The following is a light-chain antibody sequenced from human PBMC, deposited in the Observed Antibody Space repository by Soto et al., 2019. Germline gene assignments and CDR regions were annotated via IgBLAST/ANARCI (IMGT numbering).Light chain of an antibody. CDR1: QSVSSY. V-gene: IGKV3-11*01. Sequence: EVVLTQSPATLSLSPGERATLSCRASQSVSSYLAWYQQKPGQAPRLLIFDASNRATGIPARFSGSGSGTDFTLTISNLEPEDFAVYYCQQRSNWPGITFGQGTRLAIK. CDR2: DAS. CDR3: QQRSNWPGIT. J-gene: IGKJ5*01.